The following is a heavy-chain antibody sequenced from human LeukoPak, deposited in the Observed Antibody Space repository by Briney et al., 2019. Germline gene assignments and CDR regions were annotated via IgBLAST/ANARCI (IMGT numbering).Heavy chain of an antibody. CDR1: GFTFSSYS. Sequence: GGSLRLSCAASGFTFSSYSMNWVRQAPGKGLEWVSSISSSSSYIYYADSVKGRFTISRDNAKNSLYLQMDSLRAEDTAVYYCARDRQLWFNDYWGQGTLVTVSS. J-gene: IGHJ4*02. D-gene: IGHD5-18*01. V-gene: IGHV3-21*01. CDR3: ARDRQLWFNDY. CDR2: ISSSSSYI.